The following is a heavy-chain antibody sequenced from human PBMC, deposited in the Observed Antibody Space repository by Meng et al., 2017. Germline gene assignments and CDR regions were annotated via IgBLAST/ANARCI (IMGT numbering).Heavy chain of an antibody. Sequence: HLMEPGGGLFKPGGSLRLSCAPSGFTFNDYDMSWIRQAPGKELEWVSYISSSGSTIYYADSVKGRFTISRDNAKNSLYLQMNSLRAEDTAVYYCARDLGIPPDYFDYWGQGTLVTVSS. V-gene: IGHV3-11*01. D-gene: IGHD2-21*01. CDR1: GFTFNDYD. CDR3: ARDLGIPPDYFDY. J-gene: IGHJ4*02. CDR2: ISSSGSTI.